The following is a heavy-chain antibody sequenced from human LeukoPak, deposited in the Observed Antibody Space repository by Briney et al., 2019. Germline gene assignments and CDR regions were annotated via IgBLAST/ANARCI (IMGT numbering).Heavy chain of an antibody. CDR2: IYYSGST. CDR3: ARVLFSCSSTSCPYYYYYMDV. J-gene: IGHJ6*03. V-gene: IGHV4-59*01. CDR1: GGSISSYY. D-gene: IGHD2-2*01. Sequence: PSETLSLTCTVSGGSISSYYWSWIRQPPGKGLEWIVYIYYSGSTNYNPSLKSRVTISVDTSKNQFSLKLSSVTAADTAVYYCARVLFSCSSTSCPYYYYYMDVWGKGTTVTVSS.